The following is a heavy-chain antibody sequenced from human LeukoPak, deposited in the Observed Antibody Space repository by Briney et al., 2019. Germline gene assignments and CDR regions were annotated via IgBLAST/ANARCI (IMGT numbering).Heavy chain of an antibody. CDR2: ISSSSSTI. V-gene: IGHV3-48*04. Sequence: GGSLRLSCAASGFTISSYSMNWVRQAPGKGLEWVSYISSSSSTIYYADSVKGRFTISRDNAKNSLYLQMNSLRAEDTAVYYCARVGAYVARGDAFDIWGQGTMVTVSS. J-gene: IGHJ3*02. CDR3: ARVGAYVARGDAFDI. CDR1: GFTISSYS. D-gene: IGHD3-16*01.